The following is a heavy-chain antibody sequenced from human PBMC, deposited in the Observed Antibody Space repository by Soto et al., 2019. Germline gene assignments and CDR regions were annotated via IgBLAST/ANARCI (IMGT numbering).Heavy chain of an antibody. Sequence: SETLSLTCAVYGGSFSGYYWSWIRQPPGKGLEWIGEINHSGSTNYNPSLKSRVTTSVDTSKNQFSLKLSSVTAADTAVYYCARLRYSSGWYFDYWGQGTLVTVSS. CDR2: INHSGST. CDR1: GGSFSGYY. V-gene: IGHV4-34*01. CDR3: ARLRYSSGWYFDY. D-gene: IGHD6-19*01. J-gene: IGHJ4*02.